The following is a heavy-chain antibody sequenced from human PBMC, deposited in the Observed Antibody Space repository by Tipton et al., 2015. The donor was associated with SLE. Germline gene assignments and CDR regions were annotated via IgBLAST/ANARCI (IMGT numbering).Heavy chain of an antibody. CDR1: GGSIRTGGYT. V-gene: IGHV4-30-2*01. Sequence: TLSLTCAVSGGSIRTGGYTLSWIRQPPGKGLEWIGYIYHSGSIDYNPSLKRRVTISADRSQNQISLKLTSVTAADTAMYYCARGPNDAFDVWGPGTMVSVSS. CDR3: ARGPNDAFDV. J-gene: IGHJ3*01. CDR2: IYHSGSI.